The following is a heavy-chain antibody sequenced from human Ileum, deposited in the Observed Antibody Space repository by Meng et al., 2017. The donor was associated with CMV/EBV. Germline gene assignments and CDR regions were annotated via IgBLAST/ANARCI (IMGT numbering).Heavy chain of an antibody. CDR1: GASISRNY. D-gene: IGHD6-6*01. V-gene: IGHV4-59*01. CDR3: ARVSAARLFSPPSIPFYGVDV. J-gene: IGHJ6*02. Sequence: GSLRLSCSVSGASISRNYCSWIRQSAGKGLEWIGYINKSGTTDYNPSLKSRVTISIDTSKNQFSLTLYSVTAADTAVYFCARVSAARLFSPPSIPFYGVDVWGQGTTVTVSS. CDR2: INKSGTT.